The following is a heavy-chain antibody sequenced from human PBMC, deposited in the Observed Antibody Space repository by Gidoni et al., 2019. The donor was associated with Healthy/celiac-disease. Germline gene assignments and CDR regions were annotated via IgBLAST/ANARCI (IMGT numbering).Heavy chain of an antibody. CDR2: IKSKTDGGTT. J-gene: IGHJ4*02. CDR3: TTVGRYSSGWLNY. CDR1: GFTFTNAW. D-gene: IGHD6-19*01. Sequence: EVQLVESGGGLVKPGGSLRLSCAVSGFTFTNAWMSWVRQAPGKGLEWVGRIKSKTDGGTTDYAAPVKGRFTISRDDSKNTLYLQMNSLKIEDTAAYYCTTVGRYSSGWLNYWGQGTLVTVSS. V-gene: IGHV3-15*01.